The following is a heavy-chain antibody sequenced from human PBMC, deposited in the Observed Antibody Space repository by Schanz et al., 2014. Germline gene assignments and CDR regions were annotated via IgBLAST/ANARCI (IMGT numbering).Heavy chain of an antibody. J-gene: IGHJ4*02. CDR1: GFTVSSDH. Sequence: EVQLVESGGGFVQPGGSLGLSCVVSGFTVSSDHMSWVRQAPGKGLEWVSGISGSGGSTYYADSVKGRFTISRDNSKNTLYLQMNSLRAEDTAVYYCAKDLLYGAPMTLNHLDYWGQGTLVTVSS. CDR2: ISGSGGST. D-gene: IGHD2-8*01. V-gene: IGHV3-23*04. CDR3: AKDLLYGAPMTLNHLDY.